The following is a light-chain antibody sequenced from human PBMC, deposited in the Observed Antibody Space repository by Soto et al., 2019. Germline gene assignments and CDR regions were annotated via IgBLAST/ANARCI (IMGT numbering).Light chain of an antibody. CDR2: ASS. CDR3: QQYFHFPLT. J-gene: IGKJ4*01. Sequence: DIQMPQSPSSLSASVGDRVTITCRASQDISNYVTWYQQRPGKAPKSLIYASSTLQDGVPSRFSGSGSGTDFTLTITSLHPEDFGNYYCQQYFHFPLTFGGGTKVEVK. V-gene: IGKV1-16*01. CDR1: QDISNY.